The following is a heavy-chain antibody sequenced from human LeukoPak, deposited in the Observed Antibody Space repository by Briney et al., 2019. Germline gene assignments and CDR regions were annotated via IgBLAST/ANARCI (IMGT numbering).Heavy chain of an antibody. Sequence: ASVKVSCKASGYTFTGYYMHWVRQAPGQGLEWMGWMNPNSGGTKYAQKFQGRVTMTRDTSISTAYMDLSSLTSDDTAVYYCARGTDSGSFLLGYWGQGTLVTVSS. J-gene: IGHJ4*02. D-gene: IGHD1-26*01. CDR1: GYTFTGYY. V-gene: IGHV1-2*02. CDR3: ARGTDSGSFLLGY. CDR2: MNPNSGGT.